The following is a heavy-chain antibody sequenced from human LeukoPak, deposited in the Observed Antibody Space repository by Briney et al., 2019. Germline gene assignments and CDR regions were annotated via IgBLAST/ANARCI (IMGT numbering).Heavy chain of an antibody. Sequence: GGSLRLSCAASGFTFSSYGMHWVRQAPGKGLEWVAFIRYDGSNKYYADSVKGRFTISRDNSKNTLYLQMNSLRAEDTAVYYCARAQDGDYVGGGFDYWGQGTLVTVSS. CDR2: IRYDGSNK. D-gene: IGHD4-17*01. J-gene: IGHJ4*02. CDR1: GFTFSSYG. CDR3: ARAQDGDYVGGGFDY. V-gene: IGHV3-30*02.